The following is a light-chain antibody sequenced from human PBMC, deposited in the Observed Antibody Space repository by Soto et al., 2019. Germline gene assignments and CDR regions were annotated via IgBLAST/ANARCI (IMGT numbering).Light chain of an antibody. V-gene: IGLV2-14*03. CDR1: SSDIGGCNY. CDR2: GVS. Sequence: QSALTQPASVSGSPGQSITISCAGTSSDIGGCNYVSWYQQHPGKAPKLMIYGVSNRPSGVSNRFSGSKSGNTASLTISGLQADDEADYFCYSSRSSSSTFYVFGTGTKLTVL. J-gene: IGLJ1*01. CDR3: YSSRSSSSTFYV.